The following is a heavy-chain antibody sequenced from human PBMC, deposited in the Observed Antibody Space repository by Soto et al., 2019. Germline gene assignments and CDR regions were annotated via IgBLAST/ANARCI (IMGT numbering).Heavy chain of an antibody. CDR1: GGSISSYY. CDR2: IYYSGST. Sequence: QVQLQESGPGLVKPSETLSLTCTVSGGSISSYYWSWIRQPPGKGLEWIGYIYYSGSTNYNPSLKSRVTISVDTSKNQFSLKLSSVTAADTAVYYCARGQMYRAAAFDIWGQGTMVTVSS. V-gene: IGHV4-59*01. J-gene: IGHJ3*02. D-gene: IGHD6-13*01. CDR3: ARGQMYRAAAFDI.